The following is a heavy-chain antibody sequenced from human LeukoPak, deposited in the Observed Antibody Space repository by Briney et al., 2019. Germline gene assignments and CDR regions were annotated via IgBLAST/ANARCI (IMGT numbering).Heavy chain of an antibody. D-gene: IGHD5-12*01. CDR1: GFTSSTHW. CDR3: ARDSTWQLDY. J-gene: IGHJ4*02. Sequence: GGSLRLSCTASGFTSSTHWMTWVRQPPGKGLEWVANIKEDGSVKYYVDSAKGRFTISRDNTKNALYLQMNSLRADDTAVYFCARDSTWQLDYWGQGTLITVSS. V-gene: IGHV3-7*03. CDR2: IKEDGSVK.